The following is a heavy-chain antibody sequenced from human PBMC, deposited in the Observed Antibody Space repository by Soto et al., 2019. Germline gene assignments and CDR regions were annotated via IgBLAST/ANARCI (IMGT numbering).Heavy chain of an antibody. CDR2: TYYSGST. CDR3: ASARGARYFDY. D-gene: IGHD2-15*01. J-gene: IGHJ4*02. V-gene: IGHV4-30-4*01. CDR1: GGSISSGDYY. Sequence: QVQLQESGPGLVKPSQTLSLTCTVSGGSISSGDYYWSWIRQPPGKGLEWIGYTYYSGSTYYNPSLKSRVTIAVGTSKNQSSLKLSSVTAADTAVYYCASARGARYFDYWGQGTLVTVSS.